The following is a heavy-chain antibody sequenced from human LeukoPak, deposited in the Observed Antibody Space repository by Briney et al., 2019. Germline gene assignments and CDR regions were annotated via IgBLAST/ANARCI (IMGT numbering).Heavy chain of an antibody. J-gene: IGHJ4*02. CDR1: GGSISSSSYY. Sequence: SETLSLTCTVSGGSISSSSYYWGWIRQPPGKGLEWIGSIYYSGSTYYNPSLKSRVTISVDTPKNQFSLKLSSVTAADTAVYYCAIEVDSIAAAGKPFDYWGQGTLVTVSS. CDR2: IYYSGST. D-gene: IGHD6-13*01. CDR3: AIEVDSIAAAGKPFDY. V-gene: IGHV4-39*02.